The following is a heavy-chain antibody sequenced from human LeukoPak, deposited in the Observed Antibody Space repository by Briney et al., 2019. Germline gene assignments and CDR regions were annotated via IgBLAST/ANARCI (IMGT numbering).Heavy chain of an antibody. D-gene: IGHD3-22*01. CDR3: AKSSYYDASGYYKEFYFDS. CDR2: ISGSGGST. CDR1: GFRFSGYG. Sequence: GGSLRLSCAASGFRFSGYGMHWVRQAPGKGLEWVSSISGSGGSTHYVDSVKGRFTISRDKTKNTLYLQMNSLRAEDTAVYYCAKSSYYDASGYYKEFYFDSWGQGTLVTVSS. V-gene: IGHV3-23*01. J-gene: IGHJ4*02.